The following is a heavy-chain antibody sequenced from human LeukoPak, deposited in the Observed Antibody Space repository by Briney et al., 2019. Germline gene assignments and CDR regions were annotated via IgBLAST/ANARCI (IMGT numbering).Heavy chain of an antibody. J-gene: IGHJ4*02. V-gene: IGHV4-34*01. CDR2: INHSGST. Sequence: SETLSLTCAVYGGSFSGYYWSWIRQPPGKGLEWIGEINHSGSTNYNPSLKSRVTISVDTSKNQFSLKLSSVTAADTAVYYCARGRGSSWFPFDYWGQGTLVTVSS. CDR3: ARGRGSSWFPFDY. D-gene: IGHD6-13*01. CDR1: GGSFSGYY.